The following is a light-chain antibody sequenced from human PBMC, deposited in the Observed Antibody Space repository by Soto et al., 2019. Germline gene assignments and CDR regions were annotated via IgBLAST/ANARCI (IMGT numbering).Light chain of an antibody. CDR2: RAS. CDR1: QSVSSN. J-gene: IGKJ1*01. V-gene: IGKV3-15*01. Sequence: TRFPATLSFSPGGRATLSCRASQSVSSNLAWYQQKPGQAPRLLIQRASTRATGIPARFSGSGSGTEFTLSISSLQSEDFAVYYCQQYNSWPGTFGQGTKVDIK. CDR3: QQYNSWPGT.